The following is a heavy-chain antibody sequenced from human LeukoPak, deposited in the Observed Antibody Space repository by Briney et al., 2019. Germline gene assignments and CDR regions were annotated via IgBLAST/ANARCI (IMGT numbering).Heavy chain of an antibody. Sequence: SVKVSCKASGFTFTSSAVQWVRQARGQRLEWIGWIVVGSGNTNYAQKFQERVTITRDMSTSTAYMELSSLRSEDTAVYYCATSDVGPAVDLDYWGQGTLVTVSS. CDR1: GFTFTSSA. CDR3: ATSDVGPAVDLDY. J-gene: IGHJ4*02. V-gene: IGHV1-58*01. D-gene: IGHD2-15*01. CDR2: IVVGSGNT.